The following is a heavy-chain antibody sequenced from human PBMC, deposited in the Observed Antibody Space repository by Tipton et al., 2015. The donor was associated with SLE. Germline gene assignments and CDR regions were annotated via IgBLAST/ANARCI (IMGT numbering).Heavy chain of an antibody. D-gene: IGHD6-6*01. CDR2: VHSSGGT. CDR1: GGSISNYY. Sequence: TLSLTCSVSGGSISNYYWTWILQPAGEGLQWAGRVHSSGGTKYDPSLKSRVTMSLDTSKNQFSLTMNSVTAADTAVYYCARGGASSKWLDPWGQGTLVTVSS. J-gene: IGHJ5*02. CDR3: ARGGASSKWLDP. V-gene: IGHV4-4*07.